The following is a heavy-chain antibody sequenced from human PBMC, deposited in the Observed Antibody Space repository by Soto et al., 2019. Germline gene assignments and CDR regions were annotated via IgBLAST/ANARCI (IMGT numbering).Heavy chain of an antibody. CDR1: GGTFSSYS. CDR3: ARLPSSYSRSSFGMHV. Sequence: SVKVSCKASGGTFSSYSISWVRQAPGQGLEWMGGIIPIFGTATYAQKFQGRVTITADESTTTAYMELSSLRSEDPAVYYCARLPSSYSRSSFGMHVWGQGTTVTVSS. D-gene: IGHD6-6*01. V-gene: IGHV1-69*13. J-gene: IGHJ6*02. CDR2: IIPIFGTA.